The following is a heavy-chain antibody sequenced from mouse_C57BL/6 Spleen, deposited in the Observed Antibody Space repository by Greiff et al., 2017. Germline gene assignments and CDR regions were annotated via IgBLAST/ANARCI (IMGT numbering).Heavy chain of an antibody. CDR2: ISYDGSN. CDR3: ARGGNYFEYFDH. D-gene: IGHD2-1*01. CDR1: GYSITSGYY. Sequence: VQLKESGPGLVKPSQSLSLTCSVTGYSITSGYYWNWIRQFPGNKLEWMGYISYDGSNNYNPSLKNRISITRDTSKNQFFLKLNSVTTEDTATYYCARGGNYFEYFDHWGQGTTLTVAS. V-gene: IGHV3-6*01. J-gene: IGHJ2*01.